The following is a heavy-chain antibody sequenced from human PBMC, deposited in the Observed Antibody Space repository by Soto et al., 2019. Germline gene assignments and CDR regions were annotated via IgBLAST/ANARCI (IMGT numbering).Heavy chain of an antibody. CDR2: INPADSDT. D-gene: IGHD3-9*01. J-gene: IGHJ4*02. CDR1: GYSFTNYW. CDR3: VSPDRAGYYSR. V-gene: IGHV5-51*01. Sequence: GESLKISCKGSGYSFTNYWIGWVRQMPGKGLEWMGIINPADSDTRYSPSFQGQVAVSVDKSISTAYLQRGSLKASDTAMYYCVSPDRAGYYSRWGQGMPVTVAS.